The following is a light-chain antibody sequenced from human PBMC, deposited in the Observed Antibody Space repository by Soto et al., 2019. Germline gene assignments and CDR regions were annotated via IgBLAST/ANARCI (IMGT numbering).Light chain of an antibody. CDR3: SSFTSSMTNV. CDR2: DVS. J-gene: IGLJ1*01. Sequence: SVLPQPASVSVSPGQSITISCTGTSSDVGGYNYVSWYQQHPGKAPKLMIYDVSNRPSGVSNRFSGSKSGNTASLTISGLQAADEADYFCSSFTSSMTNVFGSGTKVTVL. CDR1: SSDVGGYNY. V-gene: IGLV2-14*01.